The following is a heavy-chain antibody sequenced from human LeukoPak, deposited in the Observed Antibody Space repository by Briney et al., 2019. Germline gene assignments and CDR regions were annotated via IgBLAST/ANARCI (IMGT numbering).Heavy chain of an antibody. Sequence: SVKVSCKASGGTFSSYAISWVRQAPGQGLEWMGGIIPIFGTANSAQRFQGRITITTDESTSTAYMELSSLRSEDTAVYCCARGVKQSIAAAGTYWFDPWGQGTLVTVSS. J-gene: IGHJ5*02. CDR1: GGTFSSYA. D-gene: IGHD6-13*01. V-gene: IGHV1-69*05. CDR2: IIPIFGTA. CDR3: ARGVKQSIAAAGTYWFDP.